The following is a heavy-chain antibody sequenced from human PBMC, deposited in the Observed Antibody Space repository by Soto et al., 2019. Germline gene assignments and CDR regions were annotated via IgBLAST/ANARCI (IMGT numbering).Heavy chain of an antibody. V-gene: IGHV3-7*01. Sequence: PGGSLRLCCAASGFTFSNFWMNWVRQAPGKGLEWVANIKEDGSEKDCVDSVKGRFTISRDNAKNSLYLQMNSLRAEDTAVYYCARAGVNCYCSDYWGQGTLVTVSS. CDR3: ARAGVNCYCSDY. CDR2: IKEDGSEK. J-gene: IGHJ4*02. CDR1: GFTFSNFW. D-gene: IGHD2-21*02.